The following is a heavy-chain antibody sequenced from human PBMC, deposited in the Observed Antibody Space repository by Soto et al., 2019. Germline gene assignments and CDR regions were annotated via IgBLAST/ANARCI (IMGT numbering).Heavy chain of an antibody. Sequence: ASVKVSCKAPRYIFTADFMHWVRQAPGQGLEWMGWINPNNGATHYGLSFQGRVTMTRDTSISTAYMELSSLRSDDTAVYYCASHDPGARFDPWGQGTLVTV. J-gene: IGHJ5*02. V-gene: IGHV1-2*02. CDR2: INPNNGAT. CDR3: ASHDPGARFDP. D-gene: IGHD1-1*01. CDR1: RYIFTADF.